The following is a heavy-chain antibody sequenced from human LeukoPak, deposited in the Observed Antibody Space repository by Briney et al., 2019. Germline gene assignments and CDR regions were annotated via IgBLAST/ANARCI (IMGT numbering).Heavy chain of an antibody. J-gene: IGHJ4*02. CDR2: ISSSSSYI. CDR3: AKDGLGGGNFDY. Sequence: PGGSLRLSCAASGFTFSSYSMNWVRQAPGKGLEWVSSISSSSSYIYYADSVKGRFTISRDNSKNTLYLQMNSLRAEDTAVYYCAKDGLGGGNFDYWGQGTLVTVSS. D-gene: IGHD2-15*01. CDR1: GFTFSSYS. V-gene: IGHV3-21*04.